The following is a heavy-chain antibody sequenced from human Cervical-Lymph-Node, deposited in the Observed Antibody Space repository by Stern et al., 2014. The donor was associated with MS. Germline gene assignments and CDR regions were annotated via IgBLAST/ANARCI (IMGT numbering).Heavy chain of an antibody. Sequence: QVTLKESGPALVKPTQTLTLTCSFSGFSLTTGGMCISWIRQPPGKALEWLALIDWDDDKYYNTSLKTRLTLSKATSQNQVVLTLTNVDLMDTATYYCARTRRSWGGPIDIWGQGTLVTVSS. V-gene: IGHV2-70*13. J-gene: IGHJ4*02. CDR1: GFSLTTGGMC. D-gene: IGHD3-16*01. CDR2: IDWDDDK. CDR3: ARTRRSWGGPIDI.